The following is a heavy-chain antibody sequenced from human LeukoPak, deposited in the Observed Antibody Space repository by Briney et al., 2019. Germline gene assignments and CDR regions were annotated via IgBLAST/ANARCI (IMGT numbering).Heavy chain of an antibody. Sequence: GGSLRLSCAASGFTFSSYAMSWVRQAPGKGLEWVSYISHTGGTIHYADSVKGRFTISRDNAQNSLFLQMNSLRAEDTALYYCTRERRTTVTTLLDYWGQGTLVTVSS. J-gene: IGHJ4*02. CDR2: ISHTGGTI. V-gene: IGHV3-48*03. D-gene: IGHD4-17*01. CDR1: GFTFSSYA. CDR3: TRERRTTVTTLLDY.